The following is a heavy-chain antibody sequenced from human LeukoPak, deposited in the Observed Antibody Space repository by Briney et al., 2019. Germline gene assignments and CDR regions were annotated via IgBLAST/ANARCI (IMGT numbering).Heavy chain of an antibody. D-gene: IGHD6-13*01. V-gene: IGHV1-2*02. Sequence: ASVKVSCKASGYTFTGYYMHWVRQAPGQGLEWMGWINPNSGGTNYAQKFQGRVTMTEDTSTDTAYMELSSLRSEDTAVYYCATWIAAAGILDYWGQGTLVTVSS. CDR2: INPNSGGT. J-gene: IGHJ4*02. CDR1: GYTFTGYY. CDR3: ATWIAAAGILDY.